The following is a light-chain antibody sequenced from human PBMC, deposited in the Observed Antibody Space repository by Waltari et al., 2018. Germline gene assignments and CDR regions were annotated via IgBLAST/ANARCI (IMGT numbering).Light chain of an antibody. V-gene: IGLV4-69*01. CDR1: SGHSSFV. CDR2: LNTDGGH. Sequence: QLVLTQPPSAYASLGASVTLTCTLSSGHSSFVIAWHQQQPGKGPRYLMTLNTDGGHTKGDGIPDRFSGSTSGAERYLTIASLQSEDEADYFCQTWGTGIVVFGGGTKLTVL. J-gene: IGLJ2*01. CDR3: QTWGTGIVV.